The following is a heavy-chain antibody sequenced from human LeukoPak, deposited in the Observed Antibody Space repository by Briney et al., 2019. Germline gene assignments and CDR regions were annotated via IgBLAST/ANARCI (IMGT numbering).Heavy chain of an antibody. J-gene: IGHJ5*02. CDR2: ISGSGGSA. D-gene: IGHD2-15*01. Sequence: GGSLRLSCAASGFTFSGYAMSWVRQAPGEGLEWVSAISGSGGSAYYADSVKGRFTISRDNSKNTLYLQMSSLRAEDTAIYYCARFTVGYVGRDRFDPWGQGTLVTVSS. V-gene: IGHV3-23*01. CDR1: GFTFSGYA. CDR3: ARFTVGYVGRDRFDP.